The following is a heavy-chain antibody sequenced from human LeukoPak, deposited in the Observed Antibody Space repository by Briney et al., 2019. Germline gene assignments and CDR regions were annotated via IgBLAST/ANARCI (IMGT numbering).Heavy chain of an antibody. V-gene: IGHV3-74*01. Sequence: GGSLRLSCAASGNYWMHWVRQVPGKGLVWVSHINSDGSWTSYADSVKGRFTISKDNTKNTVYPQMNSLRAEDTAVYYCVSFYETYWGRGTLVTVSS. D-gene: IGHD2/OR15-2a*01. CDR2: INSDGSWT. CDR1: GNYW. CDR3: VSFYETY. J-gene: IGHJ4*02.